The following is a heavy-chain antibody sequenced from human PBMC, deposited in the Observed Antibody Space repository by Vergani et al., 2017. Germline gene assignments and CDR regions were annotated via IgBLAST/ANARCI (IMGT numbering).Heavy chain of an antibody. Sequence: EVQLLESGGGLVQPGGSLRLSCAASGFTFSSYAMSWVRQAPGKGLEWVSAISGSGGSTYYADSVKGRVTISRDNSKNTLYLQMNSRRAEDTAVYYCASLKDTAMVNGKRDWFDPWGQGTLVTVSS. V-gene: IGHV3-23*01. CDR1: GFTFSSYA. D-gene: IGHD5-18*01. J-gene: IGHJ5*02. CDR3: ASLKDTAMVNGKRDWFDP. CDR2: ISGSGGST.